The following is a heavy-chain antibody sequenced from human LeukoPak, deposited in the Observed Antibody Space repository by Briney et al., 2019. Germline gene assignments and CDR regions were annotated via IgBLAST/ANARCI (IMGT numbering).Heavy chain of an antibody. J-gene: IGHJ6*03. Sequence: KPSETLSLTCSVSGGSMSTMSYYWGWIRQAPGKGLEWIGSIYYSGITYHNPSLKSRVTISVDTSKKQFSLELTSVTAADTAVYYCARHKRDEVWNGYYYYYMDVWGKGTTVTVPS. CDR1: GGSMSTMSYY. CDR2: IYYSGIT. CDR3: ARHKRDEVWNGYYYYYMDV. D-gene: IGHD1-1*01. V-gene: IGHV4-39*01.